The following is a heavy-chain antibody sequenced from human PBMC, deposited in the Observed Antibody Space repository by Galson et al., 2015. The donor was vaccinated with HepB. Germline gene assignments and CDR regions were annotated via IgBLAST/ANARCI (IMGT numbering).Heavy chain of an antibody. J-gene: IGHJ4*02. CDR3: AKDRAVAGSRAIDY. V-gene: IGHV3-23*01. CDR1: GFTFSSYA. CDR2: ISASGGGT. D-gene: IGHD6-19*01. Sequence: SLRLSCAASGFTFSSYAMNWVRQAPGKGLEWVSVISASGGGTYYAGSVKGRFTISRDNSKNTLYLQMNSLRVEDTAVYYCAKDRAVAGSRAIDYWGQGTLVTVSS.